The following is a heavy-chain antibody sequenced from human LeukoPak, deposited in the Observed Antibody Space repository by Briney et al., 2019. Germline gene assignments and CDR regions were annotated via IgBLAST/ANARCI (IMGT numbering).Heavy chain of an antibody. J-gene: IGHJ5*02. CDR2: IWYDGSNK. CDR3: AKATPDNWFDP. CDR1: GFTFSSCG. Sequence: PGGSLRLSCAASGFTFSSCGMHWVRQAPGKGLEWVAVIWYDGSNKYYADSVKGRFTISRDNSKNTLYLQMNSLRAEDTAVYYCAKATPDNWFDPWGQGTLVTVSS. V-gene: IGHV3-33*06.